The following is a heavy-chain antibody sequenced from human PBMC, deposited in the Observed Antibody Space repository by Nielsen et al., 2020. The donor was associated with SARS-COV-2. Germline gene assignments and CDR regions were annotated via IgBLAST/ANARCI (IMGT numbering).Heavy chain of an antibody. V-gene: IGHV3-30*18. CDR2: ISYDARNV. D-gene: IGHD2-2*01. CDR3: AKGGVPASRSHYSYYNMDV. CDR1: GFNFSTFG. J-gene: IGHJ6*04. Sequence: GESLKISCAASGFNFSTFGMHWVRQTPGKGLEWVAVISYDARNVDYADSVKGRFTISRDNSRSRLYLQMNSLRRGDTAVYFCAKGGVPASRSHYSYYNMDVWGKGTTVTVSS.